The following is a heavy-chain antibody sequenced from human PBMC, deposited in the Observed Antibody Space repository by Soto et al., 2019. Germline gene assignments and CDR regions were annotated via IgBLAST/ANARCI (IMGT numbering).Heavy chain of an antibody. Sequence: ASVKVSCKASGYTFTTYAMHWVRQAPGQRLEWMGWINAGNGNTKYSQKFQGRVTITRDTSASTAYMELSSLRSEDTAVYYCAISYRNYALMDYYYHVRDGWGKGTTVPVSS. J-gene: IGHJ6*04. V-gene: IGHV1-3*01. CDR3: AISYRNYALMDYYYHVRDG. CDR2: INAGNGNT. D-gene: IGHD4-4*01. CDR1: GYTFTTYA.